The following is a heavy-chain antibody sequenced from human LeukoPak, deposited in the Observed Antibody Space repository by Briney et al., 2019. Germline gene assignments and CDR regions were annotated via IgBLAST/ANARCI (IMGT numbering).Heavy chain of an antibody. Sequence: GASVKVSCKASGYTFTGYYMHWVRQAPGQGLEWMGWINPNSGGTNYAQKFQGRVTMTRDTSISTAYMELSRLRSDDTAVYYCARDDGWERWLQFWAWGQGTLVTVSS. V-gene: IGHV1-2*02. CDR2: INPNSGGT. CDR1: GYTFTGYY. CDR3: ARDDGWERWLQFWA. J-gene: IGHJ5*02. D-gene: IGHD5-24*01.